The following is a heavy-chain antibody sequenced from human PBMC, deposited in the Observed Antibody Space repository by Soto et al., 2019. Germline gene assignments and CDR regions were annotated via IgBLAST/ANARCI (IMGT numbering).Heavy chain of an antibody. CDR1: GFTFSRYA. Sequence: GGSLRLSCAASGFTFSRYAVRWVRQAPGEGPEWISSISGSGSTIYYADSVKGRFTISRDNSKNTLYLQMSSLRAEDTAVYYCAKVFYYYDTSGYYYFDYWGQGTLVTVSS. D-gene: IGHD3-22*01. V-gene: IGHV3-23*01. J-gene: IGHJ4*02. CDR2: ISGSGSTI. CDR3: AKVFYYYDTSGYYYFDY.